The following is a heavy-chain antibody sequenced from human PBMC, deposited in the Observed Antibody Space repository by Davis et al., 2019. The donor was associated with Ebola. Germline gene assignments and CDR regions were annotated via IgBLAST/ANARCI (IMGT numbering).Heavy chain of an antibody. CDR2: IYHSGST. CDR1: GGSISSSSYY. V-gene: IGHV4-39*07. D-gene: IGHD3-3*01. Sequence: PSETLSLTCTVSGGSISSSSYYWGWIRQPPGKGLEWIGSIYHSGSTYYNPSLKSRVTISVDTSKNQFSLKLSSVTAADTAVYYCARDVQRTYYDFWSGYPPDAFDIWGQGTMVTVSS. CDR3: ARDVQRTYYDFWSGYPPDAFDI. J-gene: IGHJ3*02.